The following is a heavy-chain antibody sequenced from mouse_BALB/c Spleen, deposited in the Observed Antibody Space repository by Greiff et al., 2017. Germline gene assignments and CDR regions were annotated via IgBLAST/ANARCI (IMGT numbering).Heavy chain of an antibody. CDR3: AREGYGNYFDY. CDR2: IYPGDGDT. V-gene: IGHV1-80*01. J-gene: IGHJ2*01. Sequence: QVQLKQSGAELVRPGSSVKISCKASCYAFSSYWMNWVKQRPGQGLEWIGQIYPGDGDTNYNGKFKGKATLTADKSSSTAYMQLSSLTSEDSAVYFCAREGYGNYFDYWGQGTTLTVSS. CDR1: CYAFSSYW. D-gene: IGHD2-10*02.